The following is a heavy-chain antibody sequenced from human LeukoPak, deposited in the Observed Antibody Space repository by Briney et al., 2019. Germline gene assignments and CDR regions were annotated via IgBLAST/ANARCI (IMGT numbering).Heavy chain of an antibody. Sequence: PGGSLRLSCAASGFTFSNAWMSWVRQAPGKGLEWVGRIKSKTDGGTTDYAAPVKGRFTISRDDSKNTLYLQTNSLKTEDTAAYYCTTTSIAVAGPFDYWGQGTLVTVSS. CDR1: GFTFSNAW. CDR2: IKSKTDGGTT. CDR3: TTTSIAVAGPFDY. J-gene: IGHJ4*02. D-gene: IGHD6-19*01. V-gene: IGHV3-15*01.